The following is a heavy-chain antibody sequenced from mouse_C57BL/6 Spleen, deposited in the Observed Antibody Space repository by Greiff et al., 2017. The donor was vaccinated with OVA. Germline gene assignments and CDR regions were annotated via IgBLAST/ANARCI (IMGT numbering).Heavy chain of an antibody. CDR3: ARSRDYGSSYYYAMDY. CDR1: GYTFTSYW. J-gene: IGHJ4*01. CDR2: IYPSDSET. V-gene: IGHV1-61*01. Sequence: VQLQQPGAELVRPGSSVKLSCKASGYTFTSYWMDWVKQRPGQGLEWIGNIYPSDSETHYNQKFKDKATLTVDKSSSTAYMQLSSLTSEDSAVYYCARSRDYGSSYYYAMDYWGQGTSVTVSS. D-gene: IGHD1-1*01.